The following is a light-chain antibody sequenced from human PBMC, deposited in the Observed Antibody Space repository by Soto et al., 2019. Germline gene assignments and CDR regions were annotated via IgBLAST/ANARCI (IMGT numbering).Light chain of an antibody. CDR3: QQSYSTPIS. Sequence: DIQMTQSQSSLSASVGNRGTITCRASQSISTYLNWYKQKAGLAPKIXIYAASSLQSGVPSRFSGSGSGTDFTLTISSLQPEDFETYYCQQSYSTPISFGQGTRLEIK. V-gene: IGKV1-39*01. J-gene: IGKJ5*01. CDR2: AAS. CDR1: QSISTY.